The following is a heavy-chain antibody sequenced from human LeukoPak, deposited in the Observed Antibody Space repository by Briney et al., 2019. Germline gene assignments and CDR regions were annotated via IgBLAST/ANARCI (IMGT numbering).Heavy chain of an antibody. CDR1: GGTFSSYA. D-gene: IGHD6-19*01. J-gene: IGHJ4*02. Sequence: SVKVSCKASGGTFSSYAISWVRQAPGQGLEWMGGIIPTFGTANYAQKFQGRVTITADESTSTAYMELSSLRSEDTAVYYCARRSPIAVAGKFDYWGQGTLVTVSS. V-gene: IGHV1-69*13. CDR3: ARRSPIAVAGKFDY. CDR2: IIPTFGTA.